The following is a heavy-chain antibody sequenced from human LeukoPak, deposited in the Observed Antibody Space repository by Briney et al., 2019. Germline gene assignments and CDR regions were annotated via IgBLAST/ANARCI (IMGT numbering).Heavy chain of an antibody. CDR2: IKRKSDGGTP. CDR1: GFTFSNAW. Sequence: GGSLRLSCAASGFTFSNAWMSWVRQAPGKGREWVGRIKRKSDGGTPDNAAPVKGRFTISRDDSKNTLYLQMNSLKIEDTAMYYCATDLGGYYSGSGSYWGSLDYWGQGTVVTVSS. CDR3: ATDLGGYYSGSGSYWGSLDY. J-gene: IGHJ4*02. V-gene: IGHV3-15*01. D-gene: IGHD3-10*01.